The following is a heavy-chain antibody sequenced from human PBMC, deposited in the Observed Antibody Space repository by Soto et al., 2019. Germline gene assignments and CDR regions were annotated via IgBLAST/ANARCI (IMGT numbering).Heavy chain of an antibody. D-gene: IGHD5-18*01. CDR3: ASPDGYSYGAAIDY. V-gene: IGHV3-30-3*01. CDR2: ISYDGSNK. Sequence: QVQLVESGGGVVQPGRSLRLSCAASGFTFSSYAMHWVRQAPGKGLEWVAVISYDGSNKYYADSVKGRFTISRDNSKNTLYLQMNSLRAEDTAVYYWASPDGYSYGAAIDYWGQGTLVTVSS. J-gene: IGHJ4*02. CDR1: GFTFSSYA.